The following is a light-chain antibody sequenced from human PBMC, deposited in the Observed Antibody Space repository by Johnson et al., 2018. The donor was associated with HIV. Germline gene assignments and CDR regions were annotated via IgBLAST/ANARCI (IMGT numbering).Light chain of an antibody. Sequence: QSVLTQPPSVSAAPGQKVTISCSGSSSNIGNNYVSWYQQLPGTAPKLLIYDNNKRPSGIPDRFSCSKSGTSATLGITGLQTGDEADYYCGTWDSSLSVLYVFGIGTKVTVL. CDR2: DNN. CDR3: GTWDSSLSVLYV. CDR1: SSNIGNNY. V-gene: IGLV1-51*01. J-gene: IGLJ1*01.